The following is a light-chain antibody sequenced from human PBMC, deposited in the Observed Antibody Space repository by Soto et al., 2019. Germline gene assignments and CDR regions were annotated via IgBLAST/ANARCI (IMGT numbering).Light chain of an antibody. CDR1: QTISSW. CDR2: KAS. J-gene: IGKJ1*01. V-gene: IGKV1-5*03. Sequence: DIQMTQSPSTLSASVGDRVTITCRASQTISSWLAWYQQKPGKAPKLLIYKASSLESGVPSRFSGSGSGTEFTLTISSLQLGDFATYYCQQYDSNSRTFGQGTTVEIK. CDR3: QQYDSNSRT.